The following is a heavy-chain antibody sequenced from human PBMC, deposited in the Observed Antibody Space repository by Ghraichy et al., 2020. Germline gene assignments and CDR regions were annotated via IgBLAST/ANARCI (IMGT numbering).Heavy chain of an antibody. CDR1: GFTFSSYW. V-gene: IGHV3-74*01. CDR2: INSDGSST. CDR3: ARDQVAVAGTIPYYYGMDV. Sequence: GGSLRLSCAASGFTFSSYWMHWVRQAPGKGLVWVSRINSDGSSTSYADSVKGRFTISRDNAKNTLYLQMNSLRAEDTAVYYCARDQVAVAGTIPYYYGMDVWGQGTTVTVSS. J-gene: IGHJ6*02. D-gene: IGHD6-19*01.